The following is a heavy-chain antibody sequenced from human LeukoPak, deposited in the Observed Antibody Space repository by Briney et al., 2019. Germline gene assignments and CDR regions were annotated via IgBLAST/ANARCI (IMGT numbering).Heavy chain of an antibody. J-gene: IGHJ4*02. V-gene: IGHV4-59*01. D-gene: IGHD6-6*01. Sequence: SETLSLTCTVSGGSISSYYWSWIRQPPGKGLEWIGYIYYSGSTNYNPSLKSRVTISVDTSKNQFSLKLSSVTAADTAVYYCARSGRGAARYFDYWGQGTLVTVS. CDR2: IYYSGST. CDR1: GGSISSYY. CDR3: ARSGRGAARYFDY.